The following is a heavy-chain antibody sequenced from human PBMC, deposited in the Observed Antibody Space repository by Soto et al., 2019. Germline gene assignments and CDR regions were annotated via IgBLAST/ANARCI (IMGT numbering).Heavy chain of an antibody. CDR2: IYYSGST. CDR3: ARELVEWLGWFEP. D-gene: IGHD3-3*01. V-gene: IGHV4-61*01. Sequence: VSGGSVSSGSYYWSWIRQPPGKGLEWIGYIYYSGSTNYNPSLKSRVTISVDTSKNQFSLKLSSVTAADTAVYYCARELVEWLGWFEPWGLGTLVTVPS. CDR1: GGSVSSGSYY. J-gene: IGHJ5*02.